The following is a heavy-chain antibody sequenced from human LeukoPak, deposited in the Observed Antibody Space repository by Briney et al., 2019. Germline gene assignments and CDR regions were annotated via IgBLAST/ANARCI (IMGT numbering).Heavy chain of an antibody. CDR1: GYTFTGYY. D-gene: IGHD3-22*01. V-gene: IGHV1-2*06. CDR3: ARAPIYYDSSGHYPLWSY. Sequence: GASVKVSCKASGYTFTGYYMHWVRQAPGQGLEWMGRINPNSGGTNYAQKFQGRVTMTRDTSISTAYMELSRLRSDDTAVYYCARAPIYYDSSGHYPLWSYWGQGTLVTVSS. J-gene: IGHJ4*02. CDR2: INPNSGGT.